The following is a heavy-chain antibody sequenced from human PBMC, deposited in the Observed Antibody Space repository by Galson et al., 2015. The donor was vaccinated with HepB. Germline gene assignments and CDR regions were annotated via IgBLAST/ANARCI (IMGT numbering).Heavy chain of an antibody. J-gene: IGHJ5*02. D-gene: IGHD3-10*01. V-gene: IGHV3-9*01. CDR2: ISWNSGSI. CDR3: AKGGVLLWFREFDP. Sequence: SLRLSCAASGFTFDDYAMHWVRQAPGKGLEWVSGISWNSGSIGYADSVKGRFTISRDNAKNSLYLQMNSLRAEDTALYYCAKGGVLLWFREFDPWGQGTLVTVSS. CDR1: GFTFDDYA.